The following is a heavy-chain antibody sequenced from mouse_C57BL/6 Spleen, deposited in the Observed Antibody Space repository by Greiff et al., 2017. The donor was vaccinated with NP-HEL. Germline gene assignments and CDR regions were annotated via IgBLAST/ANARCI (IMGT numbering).Heavy chain of an antibody. D-gene: IGHD2-14*01. Sequence: EVKLMESGGGLVKPGGSLKLSCAASGFTFSDYGMHWVRQAPEKGLEWVAYISSGSSTIYYADTVKGRFTISRDNAKNTLFLQMTSLRSEDTAMYYCARNYRGYFDYWGQGTTLTVSS. J-gene: IGHJ2*01. CDR1: GFTFSDYG. CDR3: ARNYRGYFDY. V-gene: IGHV5-17*01. CDR2: ISSGSSTI.